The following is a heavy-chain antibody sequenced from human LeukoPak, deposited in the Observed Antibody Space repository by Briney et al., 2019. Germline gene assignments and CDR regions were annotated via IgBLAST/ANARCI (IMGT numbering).Heavy chain of an antibody. CDR2: ISYDGSNK. CDR3: ARGTADPYFDY. Sequence: GGSLRLSCVASGFTFRSYAMTWVRQAPGKGLEWVAVISYDGSNKYYADSVKGRFTISRDNSKNTLYLQMNSLRAEDTAVYYCARGTADPYFDYWGQGTLVTVSS. CDR1: GFTFRSYA. J-gene: IGHJ4*02. V-gene: IGHV3-30-3*01.